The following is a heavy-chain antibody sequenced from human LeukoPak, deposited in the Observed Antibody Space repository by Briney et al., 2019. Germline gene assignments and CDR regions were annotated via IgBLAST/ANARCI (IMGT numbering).Heavy chain of an antibody. D-gene: IGHD3-22*01. CDR3: ARLYWYYYDNGPGGSDAFDF. V-gene: IGHV7-4-1*02. CDR1: GYTFTSYD. J-gene: IGHJ3*01. CDR2: INTNTGNP. Sequence: ASVKVSCKASGYTFTSYDINWVRQATGQGLEWMGWINTNTGNPTYAQDFTGRFVFSLDTSVSTAYLQISSLKAEDTAVYYCARLYWYYYDNGPGGSDAFDFWGQGTMVTVSS.